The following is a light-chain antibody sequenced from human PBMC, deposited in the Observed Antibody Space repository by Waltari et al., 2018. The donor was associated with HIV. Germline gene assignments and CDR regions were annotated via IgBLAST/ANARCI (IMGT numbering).Light chain of an antibody. CDR1: QIGLSD. CDR2: DDR. V-gene: IGLV3-21*02. J-gene: IGLJ3*02. Sequence: SYVLTQPPSVSVAPTQTATVAGIGEQIGLSDVPGDRMRSGPAPEVVMEDDRDRAPGIPGRIIGSNSGDMATLTIASAEAGDEAVYYCQVWGATDDWVFGGGTKLTVL. CDR3: QVWGATDDWV.